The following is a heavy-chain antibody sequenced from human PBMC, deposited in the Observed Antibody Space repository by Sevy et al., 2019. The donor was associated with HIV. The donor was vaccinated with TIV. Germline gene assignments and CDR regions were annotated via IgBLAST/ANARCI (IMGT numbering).Heavy chain of an antibody. V-gene: IGHV1-46*01. D-gene: IGHD3-22*01. Sequence: ASVKVSCKVSGYTFTGYYMHWVRQAPGQGLEWMGIINPSGGSRSYAQMFQGRVTMTRDTSTSTVYMELSSLRSEDTAVYYCARDLDGGIDKNYYDSSGYEGYFQHWGQGTLVTVSS. CDR1: GYTFTGYY. J-gene: IGHJ1*01. CDR3: ARDLDGGIDKNYYDSSGYEGYFQH. CDR2: INPSGGSR.